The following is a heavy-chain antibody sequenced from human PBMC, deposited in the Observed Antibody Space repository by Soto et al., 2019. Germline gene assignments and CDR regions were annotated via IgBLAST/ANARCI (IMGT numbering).Heavy chain of an antibody. CDR2: ISYDGSNK. CDR1: GFTFSSYG. Sequence: QVQLVESGGGVVQPGRSLRLSCAASGFTFSSYGMHWVRQAPGKGLEWVAVISYDGSNKYYADSVKGRFTISRDNSKNTLYLQMNSLRAEDTAVYYCAKDRALLRFLEWLLDDAFDIWGQGTMVTVFS. CDR3: AKDRALLRFLEWLLDDAFDI. J-gene: IGHJ3*02. D-gene: IGHD3-3*01. V-gene: IGHV3-30*18.